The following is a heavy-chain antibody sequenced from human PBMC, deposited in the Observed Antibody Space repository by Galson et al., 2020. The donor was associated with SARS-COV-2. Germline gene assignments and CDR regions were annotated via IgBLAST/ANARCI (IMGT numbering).Heavy chain of an antibody. CDR1: GYTFTYYG. D-gene: IGHD6-19*01. Sequence: ASVKVSCKTSGYTFTYYGICWVRQAPGQGLEWIGWISPYNGDTDYAQMFQGRVTLTTDTSTSTSYMELRSLKSDDTAVYYCARVPSSGSDQRTFDYWGQGTLVTVSS. CDR3: ARVPSSGSDQRTFDY. V-gene: IGHV1-18*01. J-gene: IGHJ4*02. CDR2: ISPYNGDT.